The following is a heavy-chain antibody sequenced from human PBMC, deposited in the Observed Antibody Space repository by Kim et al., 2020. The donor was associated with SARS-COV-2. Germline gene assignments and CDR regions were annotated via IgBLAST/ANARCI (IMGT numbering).Heavy chain of an antibody. J-gene: IGHJ3*02. CDR3: AGFDIRQDAFDI. CDR2: INHSGST. CDR1: GGSFSGYY. V-gene: IGHV4-34*01. Sequence: SETLSLTCAVYGGSFSGYYWSWIRQPPGKGLVWIGEINHSGSTNYNPSLKSRVTISVDTSKNQFSLKLSSVTAADTAVNYCAGFDIRQDAFDIWGQGTMVTVSS. D-gene: IGHD3-10*01.